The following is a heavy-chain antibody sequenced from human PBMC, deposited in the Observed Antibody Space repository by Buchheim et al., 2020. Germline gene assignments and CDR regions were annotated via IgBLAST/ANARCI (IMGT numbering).Heavy chain of an antibody. CDR3: ARGDNFGYWSY. CDR2: IYSVGST. V-gene: IGHV3-66*01. J-gene: IGHJ4*02. CDR1: GFTVSNNY. Sequence: EVQLVESGGNLVQPGGSLRLSCAASGFTVSNNYMSWVRQAPGKGLEWVSIIYSVGSTYYADSVKGRFTISRDNTKNTLYLPMNSLRAEDTAVYYCARGDNFGYWSYWGQGTL. D-gene: IGHD5-18*01.